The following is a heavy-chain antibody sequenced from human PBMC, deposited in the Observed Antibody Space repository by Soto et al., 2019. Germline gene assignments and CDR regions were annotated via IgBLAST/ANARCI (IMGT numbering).Heavy chain of an antibody. CDR1: VGSVSRTNW. D-gene: IGHD2-21*02. Sequence: SETPSLTCAVPVGSVSRTNWWNWVRQPPGKGLEWIGEIYHSGMTNFNPSLKSRVTISVDKSKNQFSLKLTSVTAADTAVYYCARTALGWFDPWGQGTLVTVSS. J-gene: IGHJ5*02. CDR3: ARTALGWFDP. CDR2: IYHSGMT. V-gene: IGHV4-4*02.